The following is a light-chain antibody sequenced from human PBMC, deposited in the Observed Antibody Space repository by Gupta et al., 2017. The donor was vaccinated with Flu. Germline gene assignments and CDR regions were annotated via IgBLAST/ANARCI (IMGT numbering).Light chain of an antibody. Sequence: ELVLTQSPATLSLSPGERATLSCRASQSVSSYLAWYQQKPGQAPRLLIDDASNRATGIPARFSGSGSGTDFTLTISSLEPEDFAVYYCQQRSNGPPITFGQGTRLEMK. J-gene: IGKJ5*01. CDR2: DAS. CDR1: QSVSSY. CDR3: QQRSNGPPIT. V-gene: IGKV3-11*01.